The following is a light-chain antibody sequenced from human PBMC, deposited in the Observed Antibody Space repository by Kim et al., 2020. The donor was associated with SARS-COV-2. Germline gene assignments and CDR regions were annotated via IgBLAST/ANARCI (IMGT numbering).Light chain of an antibody. CDR3: QSYDSSNVV. V-gene: IGLV6-57*03. CDR1: RGSSASNY. J-gene: IGLJ2*01. CDR2: EDN. Sequence: GKTVPVSCTRSRGSSASNYVQWYQQRPGSAPTTVIYEDNQRPSGVPDRFSGSIDSSSNSASLTISGLKTEDEADYYCQSYDSSNVVFGGGTQLTVL.